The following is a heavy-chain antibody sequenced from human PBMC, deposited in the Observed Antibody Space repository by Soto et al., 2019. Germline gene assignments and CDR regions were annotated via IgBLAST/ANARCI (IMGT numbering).Heavy chain of an antibody. CDR2: INHSGST. Sequence: SETLSLTCAVYGGSFSGYYWSWIRQPPGKGLEWIGEINHSGSTNYNPSLKSRVTISVDTSKNQFSLKLSSVTAADTAVYYCARILEILTGYYFDYWGQGTLVTVS. CDR3: ARILEILTGYYFDY. V-gene: IGHV4-34*01. J-gene: IGHJ4*02. D-gene: IGHD3-9*01. CDR1: GGSFSGYY.